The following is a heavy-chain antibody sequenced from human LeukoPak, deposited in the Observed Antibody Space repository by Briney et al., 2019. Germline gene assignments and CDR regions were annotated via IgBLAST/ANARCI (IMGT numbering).Heavy chain of an antibody. CDR3: ARRYCSTCPTGHAFDL. CDR2: ISGDGGST. Sequence: PGGSLRLSCAASGFTFDNYAMSWVRQAPGKGLEWVSAISGDGGSTYYADSVKGRFTISRDNSKNTLYLQMNSLRAEDTAVYYCARRYCSTCPTGHAFDLWGQGTVVTVSS. V-gene: IGHV3-23*01. J-gene: IGHJ3*01. D-gene: IGHD2-2*01. CDR1: GFTFDNYA.